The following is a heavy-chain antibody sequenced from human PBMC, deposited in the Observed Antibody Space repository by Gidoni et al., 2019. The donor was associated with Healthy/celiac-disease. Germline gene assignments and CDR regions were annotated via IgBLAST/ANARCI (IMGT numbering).Heavy chain of an antibody. CDR3: ARLFPGLRIGWFDP. Sequence: QLQLQESGPGLVKPSETLSLTCTVSGGSISSSSYYWGWIRQPPGKGLEWIGSIYYSGSTYYNPSLKSRVTISVDTSKNQFSLKLSSVTAADTAVYYCARLFPGLRIGWFDPWGQGTLVTVSS. J-gene: IGHJ5*02. D-gene: IGHD3-16*01. CDR2: IYYSGST. V-gene: IGHV4-39*01. CDR1: GGSISSSSYY.